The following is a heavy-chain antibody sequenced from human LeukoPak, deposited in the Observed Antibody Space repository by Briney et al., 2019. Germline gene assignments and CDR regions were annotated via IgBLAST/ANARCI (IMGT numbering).Heavy chain of an antibody. CDR3: ANLIVATKGRSEFDY. CDR2: IKSGGGT. J-gene: IGHJ4*02. D-gene: IGHD5-12*01. Sequence: GGSLRLSCAASGFTFNTYVMSWVRQTPGKGLQWVSSIKSGGGTDYADSVKGRFTISRDNSKNTLYLQMNSLRAEDTAVYYCANLIVATKGRSEFDYWGQGTLVTVSS. V-gene: IGHV3-23*01. CDR1: GFTFNTYV.